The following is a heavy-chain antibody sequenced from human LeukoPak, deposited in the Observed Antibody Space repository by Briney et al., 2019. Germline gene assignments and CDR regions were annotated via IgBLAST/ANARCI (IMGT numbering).Heavy chain of an antibody. V-gene: IGHV5-10-1*01. CDR1: GYSFTGYW. D-gene: IGHD3-3*01. Sequence: GESLKISCQGSGYSFTGYWISWVRQMPGKGLEWMGKINPSDSYTNFSPSFQGLVTISADKSINTAYLQWSSLKASDTAMYYCAAMGSAYYGDFDYWGQGTLVTVSS. CDR3: AAMGSAYYGDFDY. CDR2: INPSDSYT. J-gene: IGHJ4*02.